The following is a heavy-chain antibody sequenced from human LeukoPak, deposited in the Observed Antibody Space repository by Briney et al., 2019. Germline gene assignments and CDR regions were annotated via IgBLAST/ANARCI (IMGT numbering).Heavy chain of an antibody. CDR1: GGTFSSYA. J-gene: IGHJ5*02. CDR3: ARDHDATSGWFDP. CDR2: IIPIFGIA. D-gene: IGHD1-26*01. Sequence: SVKVSCKASGGTFSSYAISWVRQAPGQGLDWIGRIIPIFGIANYAQQFSGRVTITADKSTSTAYMELSSLRSEDTGVYYCARDHDATSGWFDPWGQGNLVTVSS. V-gene: IGHV1-69*04.